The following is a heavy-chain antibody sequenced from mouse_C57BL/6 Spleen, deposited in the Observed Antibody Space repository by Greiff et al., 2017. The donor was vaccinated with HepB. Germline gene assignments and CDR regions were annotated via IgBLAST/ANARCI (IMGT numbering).Heavy chain of an antibody. CDR1: GYTFTSYW. Sequence: QVQLQQPGAELVRPGSSVKLSCKASGYTFTSYWMDWVKQRPGQGLEWIGNIYPSDSETHYNQKFKDKATLTVDKSSSTAYMQLSSLTSEDSAVYYCARGGSSYRGFSYWGQGTTLTVSS. J-gene: IGHJ2*01. CDR2: IYPSDSET. CDR3: ARGGSSYRGFSY. D-gene: IGHD1-1*01. V-gene: IGHV1-61*01.